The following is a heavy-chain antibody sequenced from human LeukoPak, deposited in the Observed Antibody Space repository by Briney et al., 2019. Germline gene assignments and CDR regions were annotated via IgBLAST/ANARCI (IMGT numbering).Heavy chain of an antibody. CDR3: XXXXXXXVXXXXMDV. V-gene: IGHV1-2*02. Sequence: GYTFXSYYMNWVRQAPGQGLEWMGWINPNSGGTNXAQKVKGRVTITRDTSSSTAYMEMSRLRADDTAVYYCXXXXXXXVXXXXMDVWGXGXTVTVSS. J-gene: IGHJ6*03. CDR2: INPNSGGT. CDR1: GYTFXSYY.